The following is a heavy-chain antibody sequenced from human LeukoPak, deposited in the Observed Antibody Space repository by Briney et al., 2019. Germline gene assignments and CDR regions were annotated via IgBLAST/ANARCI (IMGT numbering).Heavy chain of an antibody. Sequence: ASVKVSCKAPGGTFSSYASSWVRQAPGQGLEWMGRIIPIFGIANYAQKFQGRVTITADKSTSTAYMELSSLRSEDTAVYYCARSLSGYYDSSGYYDYWGQGTLVTVSS. CDR3: ARSLSGYYDSSGYYDY. V-gene: IGHV1-69*04. D-gene: IGHD3-22*01. CDR1: GGTFSSYA. CDR2: IIPIFGIA. J-gene: IGHJ4*02.